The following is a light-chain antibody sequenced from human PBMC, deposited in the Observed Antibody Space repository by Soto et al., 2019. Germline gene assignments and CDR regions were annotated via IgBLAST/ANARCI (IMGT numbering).Light chain of an antibody. J-gene: IGKJ4*01. Sequence: DIQMTQSPSTLSASVGDRVTITCRASQSISFWLAWYQQKPGKAPNLLIYKASSLQSGVPSRFSGSGSGTEFTLTISSLQPDDFAIYYCQHYLNYPLTFGGGTKVDIQ. CDR1: QSISFW. V-gene: IGKV1-5*03. CDR2: KAS. CDR3: QHYLNYPLT.